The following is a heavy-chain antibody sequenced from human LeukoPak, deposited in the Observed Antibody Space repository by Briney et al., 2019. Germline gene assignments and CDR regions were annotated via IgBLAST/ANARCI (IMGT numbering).Heavy chain of an antibody. D-gene: IGHD2-2*01. Sequence: GESLMISCNGSGYSFATYWIAWVRQMPGKGLEWMGDIYPSDSDTKYSLSFQGQVIISADTSFSTAYLQWSSLQSSDSAIYFCARRHSYCTSSSCYLHLDTWGQGTLVTVSS. V-gene: IGHV5-51*01. J-gene: IGHJ4*02. CDR1: GYSFATYW. CDR3: ARRHSYCTSSSCYLHLDT. CDR2: IYPSDSDT.